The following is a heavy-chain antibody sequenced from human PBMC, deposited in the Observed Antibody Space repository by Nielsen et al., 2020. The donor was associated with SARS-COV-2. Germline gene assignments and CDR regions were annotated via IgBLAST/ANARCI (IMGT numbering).Heavy chain of an antibody. J-gene: IGHJ6*02. CDR3: AKSLLRYYYYGMDV. Sequence: GESLKISCAASGFTFSSYAMSWVRQAPGKGLEWVSAISGSGGSTYYADSMKGRFTISRDNSKNTLYLQINSLRAEDTAVYYCAKSLLRYYYYGMDVWGQGTTVTVSS. D-gene: IGHD2-15*01. V-gene: IGHV3-23*01. CDR1: GFTFSSYA. CDR2: ISGSGGST.